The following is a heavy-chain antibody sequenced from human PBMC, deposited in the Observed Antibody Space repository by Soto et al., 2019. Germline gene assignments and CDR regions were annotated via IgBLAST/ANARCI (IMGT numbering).Heavy chain of an antibody. CDR3: ATARGDLTDRYFDL. CDR1: GITFSNYA. Sequence: EVQLLESGGGLVQPGGSLRLSCTASGITFSNYAMDWVRQAPGEGLEWVSALSVGGGTTHYADSGKGRFTVSRDNSRSTLYLQKNSLSFVDTADDDGATARGDLTDRYFDLWCRDTLVTVSS. D-gene: IGHD3-16*02. CDR2: LSVGGGTT. J-gene: IGHJ2*01. V-gene: IGHV3-23*01.